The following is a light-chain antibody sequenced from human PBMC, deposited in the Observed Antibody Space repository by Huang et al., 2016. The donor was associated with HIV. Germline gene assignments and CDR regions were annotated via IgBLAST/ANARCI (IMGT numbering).Light chain of an antibody. J-gene: IGKJ2*01. CDR2: GAY. CDR1: QRSAGSY. Sequence: EVVLTQSPGTLSLSAGERATLSCSASQRSAGSYLAWYQEQPGPAPRLRICGAYKRATGIADRFSGSGSGTGSGTDVTLAISRLEPEDFAVYYCHQYGASPPWTVGQGTKLEIK. V-gene: IGKV3-20*01. CDR3: HQYGASPPWT.